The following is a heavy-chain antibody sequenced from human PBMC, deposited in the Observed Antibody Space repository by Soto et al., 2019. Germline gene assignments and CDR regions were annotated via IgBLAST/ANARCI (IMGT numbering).Heavy chain of an antibody. J-gene: IGHJ5*02. CDR3: ARDGRFSSGSGSYFEEHWFDP. Sequence: PSETLSLTCTVSGDSISSYYWSWIRQPPGKGLEWIGFIYSGNTKYNPSLQSRATISIDTSKSQVSLNLRSVSAADTAVYYCARDGRFSSGSGSYFEEHWFDPWGQGTLVTVSS. V-gene: IGHV4-59*01. CDR2: IYSGNT. D-gene: IGHD1-26*01. CDR1: GDSISSYY.